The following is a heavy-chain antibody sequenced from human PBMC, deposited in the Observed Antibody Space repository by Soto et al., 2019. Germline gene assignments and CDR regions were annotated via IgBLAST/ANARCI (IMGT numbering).Heavy chain of an antibody. J-gene: IGHJ4*02. CDR1: GGSISNSC. CDR2: IYYNGFT. Sequence: PSETLSLTCTVSGGSISNSCWSWLRQPPGKGLEWIGYIYYNGFTYYNPSLKSRVTMSVDTTKNQFSLRLASVAAADTAVYYCARGWIHLDYWGPGTLVTVSS. CDR3: ARGWIHLDY. V-gene: IGHV4-59*01. D-gene: IGHD5-12*01.